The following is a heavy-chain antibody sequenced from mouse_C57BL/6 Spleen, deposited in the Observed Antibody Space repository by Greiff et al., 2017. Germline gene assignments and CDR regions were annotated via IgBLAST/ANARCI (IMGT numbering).Heavy chain of an antibody. CDR2: IYPGSGNT. D-gene: IGHD1-1*01. CDR3: ARGHGSYYYAMDY. V-gene: IGHV1-76*01. CDR1: GYTFTDYY. Sequence: VQLQQSGAELVRPGASVKLSCKASGYTFTDYYINWVKQRPGQGLEWIARIYPGSGNTYYNEKFKGKATLTAEKSSSTAYMQLSSLTSEDSAVYFCARGHGSYYYAMDYWGQGTSVTVSS. J-gene: IGHJ4*01.